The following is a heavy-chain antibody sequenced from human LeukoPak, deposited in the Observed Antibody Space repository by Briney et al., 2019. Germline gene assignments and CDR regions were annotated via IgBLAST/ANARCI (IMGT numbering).Heavy chain of an antibody. CDR3: ARVRVRDNWFDP. J-gene: IGHJ5*02. CDR1: GFPFRSYA. D-gene: IGHD4-17*01. CDR2: ITLDGIST. V-gene: IGHV3-64*01. Sequence: GGSLRLSCAASGFPFRSYAMHWVRQAPGKGLEYVSAITLDGISTYYANSVKGRFTISRDNSKNTLYLQMSSLRSEDTAVYYCARVRVRDNWFDPWGQGTLVTVSS.